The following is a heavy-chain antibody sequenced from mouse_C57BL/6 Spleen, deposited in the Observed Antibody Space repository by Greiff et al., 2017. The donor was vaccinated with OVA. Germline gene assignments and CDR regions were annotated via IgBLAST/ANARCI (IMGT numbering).Heavy chain of an antibody. CDR2: IYPGSGST. CDR1: GYTFTSYW. V-gene: IGHV1-55*01. CDR3: AREVDGYYPFDY. D-gene: IGHD2-3*01. Sequence: QVQLQQPGAELVKPGASVKMSCKASGYTFTSYWITWVKQRPGQGLEWIGDIYPGSGSTNYNEKFKSKATLTVDTSSSTAYMQLSSLTSEDSAVYYCAREVDGYYPFDYWGQGTTLTVSS. J-gene: IGHJ2*01.